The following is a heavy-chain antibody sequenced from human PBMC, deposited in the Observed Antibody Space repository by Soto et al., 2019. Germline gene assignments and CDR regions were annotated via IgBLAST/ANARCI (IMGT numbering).Heavy chain of an antibody. D-gene: IGHD3-10*01. J-gene: IGHJ4*02. CDR1: GGSFSGYY. V-gene: IGHV4-34*01. CDR3: ARGHIFPMVRGVDGWDLDY. Sequence: QVQLQQWGAGLLKPSETLSLTCAVYGGSFSGYYWSWIRQPPGKVLDCIGEINHSGSTNYNPSLKSRVNLSVYTSKNQFSLELSSVTAADTAVYYCARGHIFPMVRGVDGWDLDYGGQGTLVTVAS. CDR2: INHSGST.